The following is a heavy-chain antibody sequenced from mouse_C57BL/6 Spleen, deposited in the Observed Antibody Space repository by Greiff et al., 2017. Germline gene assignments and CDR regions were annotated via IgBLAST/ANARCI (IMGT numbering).Heavy chain of an antibody. Sequence: EVKLMESGPGLVKPSQSLSLTCSVTGYSITSGYYWNWIRQFPGNKLEWMGYISYDGSNNYNPSLKNRISITRDTSKNQFFLKLNSVTTEDTATHYCARSIYYYGSSFSWFAYWGQGTLVTVSA. CDR3: ARSIYYYGSSFSWFAY. CDR1: GYSITSGYY. CDR2: ISYDGSN. D-gene: IGHD1-1*01. V-gene: IGHV3-6*01. J-gene: IGHJ3*01.